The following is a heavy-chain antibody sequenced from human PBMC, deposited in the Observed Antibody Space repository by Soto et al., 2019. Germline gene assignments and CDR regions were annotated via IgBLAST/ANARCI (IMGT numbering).Heavy chain of an antibody. CDR1: GYPSTNLD. D-gene: IGHD2-15*01. Sequence: QVQLVQSGAEVKKPGASVKVSCKASGYPSTNLDINWVRQAAGQGLEWVGWMNPHSDTGFAQKFQGRVTLTRDTSTSTVYMELSGLRSEDTGVYYCARYQKALGFTSWGQGTPVFVSS. V-gene: IGHV1-8*01. J-gene: IGHJ5*02. CDR3: ARYQKALGFTS. CDR2: MNPHSDT.